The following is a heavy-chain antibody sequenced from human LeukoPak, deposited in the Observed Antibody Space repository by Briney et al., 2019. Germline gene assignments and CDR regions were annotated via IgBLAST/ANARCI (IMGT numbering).Heavy chain of an antibody. V-gene: IGHV4-39*01. D-gene: IGHD5-18*01. Sequence: SETLSLTCTVSGASISSGSYDWGWIRQSPGKGPEWIGSIYYIGSTYYNPSLKSRVTVSLDTPNNQLSLKLSSVTAADTAVYYCARGERGYSYGAFDYWGQGTLVTVCS. CDR3: ARGERGYSYGAFDY. J-gene: IGHJ4*02. CDR1: GASISSGSYD. CDR2: IYYIGST.